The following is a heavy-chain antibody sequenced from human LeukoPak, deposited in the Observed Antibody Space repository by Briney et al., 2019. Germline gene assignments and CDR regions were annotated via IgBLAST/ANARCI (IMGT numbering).Heavy chain of an antibody. CDR1: GYTLTELS. J-gene: IGHJ5*02. CDR2: FDPEDGET. D-gene: IGHD6-19*01. V-gene: IGHV1-24*01. Sequence: ASVKVSCKVSGYTLTELSMHWVRQAPGKGLEWLGGFDPEDGETIYAQKFQGRVTMTEDTSTDTAYMELSSLRSEDTAVYYCARMLTVAGTPSNWFDPWGQGTLVTVSS. CDR3: ARMLTVAGTPSNWFDP.